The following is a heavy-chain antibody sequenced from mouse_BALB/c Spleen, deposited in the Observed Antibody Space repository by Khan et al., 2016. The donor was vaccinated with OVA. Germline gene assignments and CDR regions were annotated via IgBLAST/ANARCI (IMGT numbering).Heavy chain of an antibody. CDR1: GYTFTSYW. CDR2: INPSTGYT. Sequence: QVRLQQSGAELAKPGASVKMSCKASGYTFTSYWMHWVKQRPGRGLEWIGYINPSTGYTEYNKQFKDKATLTADKSSSTAYIQLSSLTSDDSAVYYCARKGGYPFAYWGQGTLVTVSA. J-gene: IGHJ3*01. D-gene: IGHD3-1*01. V-gene: IGHV1-7*01. CDR3: ARKGGYPFAY.